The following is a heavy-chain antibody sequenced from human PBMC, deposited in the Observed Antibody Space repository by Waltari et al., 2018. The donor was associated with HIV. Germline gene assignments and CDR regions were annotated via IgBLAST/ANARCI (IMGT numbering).Heavy chain of an antibody. CDR3: THSRWGPTDY. CDR1: GFSLSTSGVG. V-gene: IGHV2-5*01. CDR2: IFWNEGK. Sequence: QITLKESGPTLVKPTQTLTLTCTFSGFSLSTSGVGVAWIRQPPGKALEWLALIFWNEGKRYSPSLKSRLTIPKDTSKNQVVLTMTNMDPVDTATYYCTHSRWGPTDYWGQGTLVTVSS. J-gene: IGHJ4*02. D-gene: IGHD7-27*01.